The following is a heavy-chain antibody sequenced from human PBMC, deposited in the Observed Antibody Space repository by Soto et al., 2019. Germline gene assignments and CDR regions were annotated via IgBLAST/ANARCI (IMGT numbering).Heavy chain of an antibody. CDR2: IWSDGNNK. J-gene: IGHJ6*01. CDR1: GFTFSNYG. V-gene: IGHV3-33*01. CDR3: ATDQLGRSFYSGMYV. Sequence: QVQLVESGGGVVQPGRSLRLSGAASGFTFSNYGMHWVRQAPGKGLEWVAVIWSDGNNKYYVDSVQGRFTISRDNSKNALYLQMNSLRAEDTAVYYCATDQLGRSFYSGMYVWCRGTTVTVSS. D-gene: IGHD1-1*01.